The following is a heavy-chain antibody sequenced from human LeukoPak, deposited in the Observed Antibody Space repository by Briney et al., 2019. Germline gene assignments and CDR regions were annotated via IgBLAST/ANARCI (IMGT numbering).Heavy chain of an antibody. D-gene: IGHD6-19*01. CDR3: ARPLRRGWSLIDFDY. J-gene: IGHJ4*02. CDR1: GFTFSSYN. CDR2: ISTTSTYI. Sequence: GGSLRLSCAASGFTFSSYNMNWVRQAPGKGLEWVSSISTTSTYIYYADSVKGRFTISRDNAKNSLYLQMNSLRAEDTAVYFCARPLRRGWSLIDFDYWGQGTLVTVSS. V-gene: IGHV3-21*01.